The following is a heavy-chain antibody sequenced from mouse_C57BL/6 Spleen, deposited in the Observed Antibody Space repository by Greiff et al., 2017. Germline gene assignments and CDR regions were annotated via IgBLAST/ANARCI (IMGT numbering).Heavy chain of an antibody. J-gene: IGHJ4*01. CDR2: IYPGDGDT. Sequence: QVQLQQSGAELVKPGASVKISCKASGYAFSSYWMNWVKQRPGKGLEWIGQIYPGDGDTNYNGKFKGKATLTADKSSSTAYMQLSSLTSEDSAVYFCASDSSGHYYAMDYWGQGTSVTVSS. CDR3: ASDSSGHYYAMDY. CDR1: GYAFSSYW. V-gene: IGHV1-80*01. D-gene: IGHD3-2*02.